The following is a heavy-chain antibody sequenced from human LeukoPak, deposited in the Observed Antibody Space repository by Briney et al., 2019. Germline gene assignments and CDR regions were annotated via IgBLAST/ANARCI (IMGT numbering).Heavy chain of an antibody. D-gene: IGHD6-19*01. CDR2: ISSSSSYI. CDR3: ARAEWLAKELNY. V-gene: IGHV3-21*01. CDR1: GFTFSSYS. J-gene: IGHJ4*02. Sequence: KPGGSLRLSCAASGFTFSSYSMNWVRQAPGKGLEWVSSISSSSSYIYYADSVKGRFTISRDNAKNSLYLQMNSLRAEDTAVYYCARAEWLAKELNYWGQGTLVTVSS.